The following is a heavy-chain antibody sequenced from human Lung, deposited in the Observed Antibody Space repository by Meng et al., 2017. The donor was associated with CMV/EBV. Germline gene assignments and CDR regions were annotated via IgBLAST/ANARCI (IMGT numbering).Heavy chain of an antibody. Sequence: GGSLRLSCATSGFTLSSYWMSWVRQAPGKGLEWLAKIGRDGSETDYVDSLEGRFTISRDNAKNSLYLQMNSLRAEDTAVYYCARYFCESGSCFIDYWGHGTLXTVSS. D-gene: IGHD2-15*01. CDR2: IGRDGSET. CDR3: ARYFCESGSCFIDY. CDR1: GFTLSSYW. V-gene: IGHV3-7*01. J-gene: IGHJ4*01.